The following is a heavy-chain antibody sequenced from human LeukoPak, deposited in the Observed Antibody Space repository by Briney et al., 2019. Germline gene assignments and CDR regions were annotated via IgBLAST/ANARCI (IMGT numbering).Heavy chain of an antibody. Sequence: SSETLSLTCTVSGGSISTYYWTWIRQPPGKGLEWIGYIYYTGSTNYNPSLKSRVTISVDTSKNQFSLKLSSVTAADTAVYYCARVSRGNWFDPWGQGTLVTVSS. V-gene: IGHV4-59*12. CDR2: IYYTGST. CDR1: GGSISTYY. CDR3: ARVSRGNWFDP. J-gene: IGHJ5*02.